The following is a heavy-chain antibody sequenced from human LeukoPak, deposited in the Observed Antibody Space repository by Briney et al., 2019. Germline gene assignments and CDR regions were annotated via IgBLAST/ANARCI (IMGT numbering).Heavy chain of an antibody. V-gene: IGHV4-59*01. CDR3: ARNLIPEQLVLNF. CDR1: GGSISDYY. Sequence: PSETLSLTCTVSGGSISDYYWNWIRQPPGKGLEWIGYIYYTGSTNYNPSLKSRVTMSVDTSKNQFSLNLKSVTPEDTAVYYCARNLIPEQLVLNFWGQGTLVTVSS. D-gene: IGHD6-13*01. CDR2: IYYTGST. J-gene: IGHJ4*02.